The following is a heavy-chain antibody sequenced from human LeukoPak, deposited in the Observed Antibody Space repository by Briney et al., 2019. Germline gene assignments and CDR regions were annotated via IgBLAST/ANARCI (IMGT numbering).Heavy chain of an antibody. D-gene: IGHD3-10*01. J-gene: IGHJ3*02. V-gene: IGHV1-2*02. CDR1: GYTFTGYY. CDR3: ARDRNFGSGRNALDI. Sequence: GASVKVSCKASGYTFTGYYMHWVRQAPGQGLEWVGWINPNSGGTNYVQRFQGRVTMTRDTSISTAYMELSTLRSDDTAIYYCARDRNFGSGRNALDIWGQGTMVTVSS. CDR2: INPNSGGT.